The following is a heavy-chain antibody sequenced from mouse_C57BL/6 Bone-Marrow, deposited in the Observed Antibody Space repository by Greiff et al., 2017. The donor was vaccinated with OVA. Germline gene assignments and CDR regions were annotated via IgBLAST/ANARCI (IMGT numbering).Heavy chain of an antibody. CDR3: ARQRWLSPFAY. CDR2: ISNGGGST. J-gene: IGHJ3*01. D-gene: IGHD2-3*01. CDR1: GFTFSDYY. V-gene: IGHV5-12*01. Sequence: EVNLVESGGGLVQPGGSLKLSCAASGFTFSDYYMYWVRQTPEKRLEWVAYISNGGGSTYYPATVKGRFTISRDNATTTLYLQMSRLKSEAPAMYSCARQRWLSPFAYWGQGTLVTVSA.